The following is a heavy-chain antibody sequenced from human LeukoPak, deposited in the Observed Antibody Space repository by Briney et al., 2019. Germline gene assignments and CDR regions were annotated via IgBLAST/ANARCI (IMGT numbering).Heavy chain of an antibody. V-gene: IGHV4-39*01. Sequence: SETLSLTCTVSGGSISSSSYYWGWIRQPPGKGLEWIGSIYYSGSTYYNPSLKSRVTISVDTSKNQFSLKLSSVTAADTAVYYCAGRITMVRGVITLENYYYYMDVWGKGTTVTISS. CDR1: GGSISSSSYY. CDR3: AGRITMVRGVITLENYYYYMDV. D-gene: IGHD3-10*01. CDR2: IYYSGST. J-gene: IGHJ6*03.